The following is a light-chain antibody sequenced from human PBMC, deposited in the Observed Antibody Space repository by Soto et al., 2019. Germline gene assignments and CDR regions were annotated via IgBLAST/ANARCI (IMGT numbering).Light chain of an antibody. V-gene: IGLV2-14*03. CDR2: DVN. Sequence: QSVLTQRAAVSGPPGQSITISCTGTSSDVGGYNFVSWYQQHPGKAPKLMIYDVNNRPSGVSNRFSGSKSGNTASLTISGLQAEDEADYYCSSYTSSSTYVFGTGTKVTVL. J-gene: IGLJ1*01. CDR3: SSYTSSSTYV. CDR1: SSDVGGYNF.